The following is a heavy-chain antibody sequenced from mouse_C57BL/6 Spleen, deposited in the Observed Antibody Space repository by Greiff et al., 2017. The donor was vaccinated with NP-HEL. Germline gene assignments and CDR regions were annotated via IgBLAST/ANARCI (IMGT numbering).Heavy chain of an antibody. J-gene: IGHJ1*03. V-gene: IGHV1-12*01. CDR3: ARWDYGSSYGYFDV. CDR2: IYPGNGDT. D-gene: IGHD1-1*01. CDR1: GYTFTSYN. Sequence: QVTLKVSGAELVRPGASVKMSCKASGYTFTSYNMHWVKQTPRQGLEWIGAIYPGNGDTSYNQKFKGKATLTVDKSSSTAYMQLSSLTSEDSAVYFCARWDYGSSYGYFDVWGTGTTVTVSS.